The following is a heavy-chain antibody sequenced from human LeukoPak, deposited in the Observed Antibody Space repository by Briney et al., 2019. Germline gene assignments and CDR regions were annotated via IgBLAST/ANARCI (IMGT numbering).Heavy chain of an antibody. V-gene: IGHV1-2*02. J-gene: IGHJ5*02. CDR2: INPDSGGT. CDR3: ARELGYCSGGSCYSYNWFDP. CDR1: GYTFTDYS. Sequence: GASVQVSCKPSGYTFTDYSIHWVRQAPGQGLEGMGWINPDSGGTNYAQKFQGRVTMTRDTSISTAYMELSRLRSDDTAVYYCARELGYCSGGSCYSYNWFDPWGQGTLVTVSS. D-gene: IGHD2-15*01.